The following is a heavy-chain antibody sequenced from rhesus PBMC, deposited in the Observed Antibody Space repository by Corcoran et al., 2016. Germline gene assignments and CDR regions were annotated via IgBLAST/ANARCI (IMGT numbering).Heavy chain of an antibody. CDR3: ARGEIVGTPFDY. V-gene: IGHV2-174*01. D-gene: IGHD5-24*01. CDR1: GFSLTTSGMG. Sequence: QVTLKESGPALVKPTQTLTLTCTFSGFSLTTSGMGVGWIRQPPGKALEWLALIYWDDDKRSSTALKSRLTISKDTSKNQVVLTMTNMDPVDTATYYCARGEIVGTPFDYWGQGVLVTVSS. J-gene: IGHJ4*01. CDR2: IYWDDDK.